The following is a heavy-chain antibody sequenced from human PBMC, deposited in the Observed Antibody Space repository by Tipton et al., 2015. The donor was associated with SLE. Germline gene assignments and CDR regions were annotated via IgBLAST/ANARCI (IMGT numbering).Heavy chain of an antibody. V-gene: IGHV3-23*03. D-gene: IGHD2-2*01. J-gene: IGHJ2*01. CDR2: IYSGGSTT. Sequence: SLRLSCAASGFTFSSYAMTWVRQAPGKGLEWVSIIYSGGSTTYNADSVKGRFTISRDNSKNTLYLQMNSLRAEDTAVYYCARRVGNWYFDLWGRGTLVTVSS. CDR3: ARRVGNWYFDL. CDR1: GFTFSSYA.